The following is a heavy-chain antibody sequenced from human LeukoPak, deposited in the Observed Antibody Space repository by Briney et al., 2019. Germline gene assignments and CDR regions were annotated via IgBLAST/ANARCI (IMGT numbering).Heavy chain of an antibody. J-gene: IGHJ5*02. Sequence: SQTLSLTCAISGDSVSSNSVTWNWIRQSPSRGLEWLGRTYYRSTWYNDYAVSVRGRITVNPDTSKNQFSLHLNSVTPEDMAVYYCARRLTRYDCFDPWGQGILVTVSS. CDR3: ARRLTRYDCFDP. V-gene: IGHV6-1*01. CDR1: GDSVSSNSVT. CDR2: TYYRSTWYN. D-gene: IGHD1-1*01.